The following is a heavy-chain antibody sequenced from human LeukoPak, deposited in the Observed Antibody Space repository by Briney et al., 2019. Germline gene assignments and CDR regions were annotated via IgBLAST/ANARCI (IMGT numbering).Heavy chain of an antibody. CDR2: ISGSGGST. D-gene: IGHD3-22*01. CDR1: GFIFSSYA. J-gene: IGHJ4*02. Sequence: GGSLRLSCAASGFIFSSYAMSWVRQAPGKGLEWVSGISGSGGSTYYADSVKGRFTISRDNPKNTLYLQMNSLRAEDTAVYYCAKYSGIVVVTPFDYWGQGTLVTVSS. V-gene: IGHV3-23*01. CDR3: AKYSGIVVVTPFDY.